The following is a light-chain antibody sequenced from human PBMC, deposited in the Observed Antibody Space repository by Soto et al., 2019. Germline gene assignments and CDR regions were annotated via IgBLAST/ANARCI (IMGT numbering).Light chain of an antibody. CDR1: QSFRSH. CDR2: GAS. CDR3: QQYKNWPL. J-gene: IGKJ5*01. V-gene: IGKV3-15*01. Sequence: IVMTQSPPTLSLCPGEGVALSVRASQSFRSHLAWYQQKPGQPPRLLIYGASTRATGIPARFSGSGFGTEFTLTISSLQSEDFAVYYCQQYKNWPLFGQGTRLEIK.